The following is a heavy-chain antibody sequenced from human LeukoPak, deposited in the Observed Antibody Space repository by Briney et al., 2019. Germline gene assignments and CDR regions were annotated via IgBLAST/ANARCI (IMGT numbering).Heavy chain of an antibody. CDR2: IHYDGSNK. D-gene: IGHD1-26*01. V-gene: IGHV3-30*02. J-gene: IGHJ3*02. CDR3: VKEVGAGAFDI. CDR1: GFTFSSYS. Sequence: PGGSLRLSCAASGFTFSSYSMNWVRQAPGKGLEWVTFIHYDGSNKYYADSVKGRFTISRDNSKNMVYLKMSSLRPEDTAVYFCVKEVGAGAFDIWGQGTMVTVS.